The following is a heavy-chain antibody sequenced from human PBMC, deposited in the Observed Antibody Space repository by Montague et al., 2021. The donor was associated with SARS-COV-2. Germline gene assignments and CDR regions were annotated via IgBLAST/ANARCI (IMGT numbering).Heavy chain of an antibody. CDR1: GFTFSSYS. J-gene: IGHJ6*02. CDR3: ASGKYSSSWYFLYGMDV. D-gene: IGHD6-13*01. Sequence: SLRLSCAASGFTFSSYSMNWVRQAPGKGLEWVSCISSSSSYRYYADSVKGRFTTSRDNAKNLLYLQMNSLRAEDTAVYYCASGKYSSSWYFLYGMDVWGQGTTVTVSS. V-gene: IGHV3-21*06. CDR2: ISSSSSYR.